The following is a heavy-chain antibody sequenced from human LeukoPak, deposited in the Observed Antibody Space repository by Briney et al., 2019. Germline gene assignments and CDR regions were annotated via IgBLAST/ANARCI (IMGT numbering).Heavy chain of an antibody. CDR2: INHIGST. D-gene: IGHD6-13*01. Sequence: SETLSLTCAVYGGSFSVYYWSWIRQPPGKWLEWIGEINHIGSTNYNPSLKSRFTISVDTSKNQFSLNLSSATAPATAVYYSARVGRAAAVLSDSWGPGNLVTVSS. CDR1: GGSFSVYY. V-gene: IGHV4-34*01. J-gene: IGHJ4*02. CDR3: ARVGRAAAVLSDS.